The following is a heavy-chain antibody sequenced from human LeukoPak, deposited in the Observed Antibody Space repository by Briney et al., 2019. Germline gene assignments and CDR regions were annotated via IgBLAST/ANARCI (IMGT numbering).Heavy chain of an antibody. J-gene: IGHJ4*02. Sequence: GGSLRLSCAASGLTFSSYAMSWVRQAPEKGLEWVSGISGSGGSTFYADSVKGRFTISRDNSKNTLYLQMNSLRAEDTAVYYCAKDKAIVGATSCDYWGQGTLVTVSS. D-gene: IGHD1-26*01. CDR3: AKDKAIVGATSCDY. CDR2: ISGSGGST. CDR1: GLTFSSYA. V-gene: IGHV3-23*01.